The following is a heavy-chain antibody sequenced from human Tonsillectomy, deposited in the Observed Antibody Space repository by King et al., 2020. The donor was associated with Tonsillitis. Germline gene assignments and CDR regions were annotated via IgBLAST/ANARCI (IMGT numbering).Heavy chain of an antibody. CDR2: ISSSGGYI. CDR1: GFTFSTYT. Sequence: VQLVESGGGLVRPGGSLRLSFAASGFTFSTYTMSWVRQAPGKGLEWVSSISSSGGYIYYADSVKGRFNISRDNAKNSLYLHMKSLRAENTAVYYCARETQIFQLYDILTGYQYYFDYWGQGSPVTASS. CDR3: ARETQIFQLYDILTGYQYYFDY. J-gene: IGHJ4*02. D-gene: IGHD3-9*01. V-gene: IGHV3-21*01.